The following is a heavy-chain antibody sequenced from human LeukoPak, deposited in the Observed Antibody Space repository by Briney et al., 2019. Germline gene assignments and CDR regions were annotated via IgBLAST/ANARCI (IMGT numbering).Heavy chain of an antibody. Sequence: GGTLRLSCAASGFTFYDYAMHWVRQAPGKSLEWVSGISWNSGSIGYADSVKGRFTISRDKAKNSLYLQMNSLRAEDTAVYYCAEIGITMIGGVWGKGPTVTIPS. CDR2: ISWNSGSI. CDR1: GFTFYDYA. CDR3: AEIGITMIGGV. D-gene: IGHD3-10*02. V-gene: IGHV3-9*01. J-gene: IGHJ6*04.